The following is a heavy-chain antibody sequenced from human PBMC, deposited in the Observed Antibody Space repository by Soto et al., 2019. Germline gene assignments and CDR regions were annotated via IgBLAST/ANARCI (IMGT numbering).Heavy chain of an antibody. CDR3: AYSSGWYYFDC. CDR1: GFTFSSYW. CDR2: MNSDGSST. V-gene: IGHV3-74*01. J-gene: IGHJ4*01. Sequence: EVQLVESGGGLVQPGGSLRLSCAASGFTFSSYWMHWVRQTPGKGPVWVSRMNSDGSSTNYADSVKGRFTISRDNAKNTLYLQMNSLRAADTAVYYCAYSSGWYYFDCWGHGTLVTVSS. D-gene: IGHD6-19*01.